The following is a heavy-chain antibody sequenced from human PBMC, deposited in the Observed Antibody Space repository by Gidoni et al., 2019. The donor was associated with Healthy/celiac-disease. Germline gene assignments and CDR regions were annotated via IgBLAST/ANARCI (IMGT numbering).Heavy chain of an antibody. CDR2: ISGSGGST. J-gene: IGHJ6*03. V-gene: IGHV3-23*01. D-gene: IGHD6-6*01. Sequence: EVQLLESGGGLVQPGGSLRLSCAASGFTFSSYAMNWVRQAPGKGLEGVSAISGSGGSTYYADSVKGRFTISRDNSKNTLYLQMNSLRAEDTAVYYCAKGGREAAREGAPYYYYYMDVWGKGTTVTVSS. CDR1: GFTFSSYA. CDR3: AKGGREAAREGAPYYYYYMDV.